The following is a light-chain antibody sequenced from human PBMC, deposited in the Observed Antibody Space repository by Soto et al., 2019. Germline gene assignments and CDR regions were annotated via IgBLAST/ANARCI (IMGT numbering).Light chain of an antibody. CDR1: QSISTY. J-gene: IGKJ1*01. CDR2: SAS. CDR3: QQGFSPPHT. V-gene: IGKV1-39*01. Sequence: DIPMPQSPSSLSASIGDRVTITCRASQSISTYLNWYQQKPGKAPELLIYSASTLQRGVPSRFSGSRSGTDFSLSISSLQPEDFATYYCQQGFSPPHTFGQGTKVEIK.